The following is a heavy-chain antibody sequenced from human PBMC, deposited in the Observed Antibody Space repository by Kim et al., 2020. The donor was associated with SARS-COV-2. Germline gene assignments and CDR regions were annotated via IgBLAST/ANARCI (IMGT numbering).Heavy chain of an antibody. CDR3: ARGWYSSGLLNHFDY. V-gene: IGHV1-46*01. Sequence: QKFQGRVTMTRDTSTSTVYMELSSLRSEDTAVYYCARGWYSSGLLNHFDYWGQGTLVTVSS. D-gene: IGHD6-19*01. J-gene: IGHJ4*02.